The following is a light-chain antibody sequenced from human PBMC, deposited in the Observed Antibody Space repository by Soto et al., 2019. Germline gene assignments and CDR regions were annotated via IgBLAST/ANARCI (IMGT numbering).Light chain of an antibody. CDR3: QQYGSSLQT. V-gene: IGKV3-20*01. Sequence: EIVLTQSPGTLSLSPGERATLSCRASQSVSSSYLAWYQQKPGQAPRLLIYATSNRATRIPDRFSGSGSGTDFTLSISRLEPEDFAVYYCQQYGSSLQTFGQGTTVEIK. J-gene: IGKJ1*01. CDR2: ATS. CDR1: QSVSSSY.